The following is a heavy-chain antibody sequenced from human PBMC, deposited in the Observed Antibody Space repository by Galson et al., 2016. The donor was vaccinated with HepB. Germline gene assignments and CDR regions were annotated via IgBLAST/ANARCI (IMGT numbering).Heavy chain of an antibody. CDR1: GYSFTSYW. Sequence: QSGAEVKKPGESLRISCKGSGYSFTSYWISWVRQKPGKGLEWMGRIAPSDSYIHYSPSFQGHVTMSADKSTSTAYLQWSNLKASDTGIYYCARRGEAGDSYYNYGMDVWGQGTTVIVSS. CDR3: ARRGEAGDSYYNYGMDV. CDR2: IAPSDSYI. V-gene: IGHV5-10-1*01. D-gene: IGHD3-16*01. J-gene: IGHJ6*02.